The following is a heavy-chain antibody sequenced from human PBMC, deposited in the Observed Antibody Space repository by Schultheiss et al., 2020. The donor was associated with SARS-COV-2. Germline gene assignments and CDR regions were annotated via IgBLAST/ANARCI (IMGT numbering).Heavy chain of an antibody. J-gene: IGHJ2*01. D-gene: IGHD6-13*01. V-gene: IGHV1-69*11. CDR2: INPSGGTT. Sequence: SVKVSCKASGGTFSSYAISWVRQAPGQGLEWMGRINPSGGTTSYAQKFQGRVTITADESTSTAYMELSSLRSEDTAVYYCARERAAAGSWYFDLWGRGTLVTVSS. CDR3: ARERAAAGSWYFDL. CDR1: GGTFSSYA.